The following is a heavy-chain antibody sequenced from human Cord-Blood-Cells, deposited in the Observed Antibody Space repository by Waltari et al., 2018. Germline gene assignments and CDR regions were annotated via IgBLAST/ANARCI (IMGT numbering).Heavy chain of an antibody. CDR1: GYSISSGYY. Sequence: QVQLQESGPGLVKPSETLSLTCTVSGYSISSGYYWGWIRQPPGKGLEWFGSIYHRGSTYYNPSRKSRVTISVDTSKNQFSLKLSSVTAADTAVYYCARDYYGSGSDAFDIWGQGTMVTVSS. CDR3: ARDYYGSGSDAFDI. D-gene: IGHD3-10*01. CDR2: IYHRGST. J-gene: IGHJ3*02. V-gene: IGHV4-38-2*02.